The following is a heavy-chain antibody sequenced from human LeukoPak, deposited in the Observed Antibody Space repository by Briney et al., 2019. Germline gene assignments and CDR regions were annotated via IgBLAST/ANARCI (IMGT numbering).Heavy chain of an antibody. J-gene: IGHJ4*02. Sequence: GRSLRLSCAASGFTFRSYSMHWVRQAPGKGLEWAATISYDGSNVYYADSVKGRFTISRDNSKNTVYLQMNSLRAEDTAVYYCAKDPSTTPSSYWGQGTLVTVSS. CDR2: ISYDGSNV. D-gene: IGHD4-17*01. V-gene: IGHV3-30-3*01. CDR3: AKDPSTTPSSY. CDR1: GFTFRSYS.